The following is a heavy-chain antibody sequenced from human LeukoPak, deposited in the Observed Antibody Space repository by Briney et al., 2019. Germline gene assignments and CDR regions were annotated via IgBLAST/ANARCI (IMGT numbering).Heavy chain of an antibody. V-gene: IGHV3-48*01. CDR3: ARDFYRFGGYTYAYAFDM. J-gene: IGHJ3*02. CDR2: ISGSSSPI. Sequence: GGSLRLSCAASGFTFSSYSMNWVRQAPGKGLEWVSYISGSSSPIYYADSVKGRFTISRDNAKNSLYLQMNSLRVEDTTLYYCARDFYRFGGYTYAYAFDMWGQGTMVTVSS. CDR1: GFTFSSYS. D-gene: IGHD5-18*01.